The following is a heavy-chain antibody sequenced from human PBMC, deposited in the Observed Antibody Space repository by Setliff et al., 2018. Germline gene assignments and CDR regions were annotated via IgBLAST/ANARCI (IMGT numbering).Heavy chain of an antibody. V-gene: IGHV1-69*05. CDR1: GGTFSSYG. Sequence: SVKVSCKASGGTFSSYGISWVRQAPGQGLEWLGGTIPNFGTTNYAQEFQGRVTIITDESTSTSYMELSSLRFEDTAVYYCARGRGPDIVVTIPGDYWGQGTQVTVSS. CDR2: TIPNFGTT. J-gene: IGHJ4*02. CDR3: ARGRGPDIVVTIPGDY. D-gene: IGHD2-15*01.